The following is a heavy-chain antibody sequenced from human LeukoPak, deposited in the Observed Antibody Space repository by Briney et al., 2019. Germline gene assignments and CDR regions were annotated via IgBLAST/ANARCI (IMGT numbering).Heavy chain of an antibody. CDR2: INYSGST. J-gene: IGHJ4*02. CDR3: ARGGGYSGYYLDY. V-gene: IGHV4-34*01. CDR1: GGSFSGYY. Sequence: SETLSLTCAVYGGSFSGYYWSWIRQPPGKGLEWIGEINYSGSTNYNPSLKSRVTISVDTSKNQFSLKLSSVTGADTAVYYCARGGGYSGYYLDYWGQGTLVTVSS. D-gene: IGHD5-12*01.